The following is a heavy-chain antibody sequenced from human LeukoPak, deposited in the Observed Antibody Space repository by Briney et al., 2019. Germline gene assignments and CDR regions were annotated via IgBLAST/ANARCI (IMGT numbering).Heavy chain of an antibody. Sequence: SETLSLTCTVSGGSISSGDCYWSWIRQPPGKGLECIGYISYSGSTYYNPSLKSRVAISVDTSKNQFSLKLSSVTAADTAVYYCARVYDSSAYYGYYFDYWGQGTLVTVSS. CDR1: GGSISSGDCY. D-gene: IGHD3-22*01. CDR3: ARVYDSSAYYGYYFDY. J-gene: IGHJ4*02. V-gene: IGHV4-30-4*01. CDR2: ISYSGST.